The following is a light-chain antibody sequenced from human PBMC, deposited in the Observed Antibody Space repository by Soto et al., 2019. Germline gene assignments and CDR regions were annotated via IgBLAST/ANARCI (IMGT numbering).Light chain of an antibody. J-gene: IGKJ1*01. CDR3: QQLNSYPLT. Sequence: DVQFTQSPAFLSASVGDRVTITCRASQDITRFLAWYQQEPGKAPKLLIYAASTLQSGVPSRFSGSGSGTDFTLTISSLQPEDFATYFCQQLNSYPLTFGQGTKVDI. CDR1: QDITRF. V-gene: IGKV1-9*01. CDR2: AAS.